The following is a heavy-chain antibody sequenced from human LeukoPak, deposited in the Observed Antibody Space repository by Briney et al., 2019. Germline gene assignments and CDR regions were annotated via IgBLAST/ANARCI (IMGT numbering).Heavy chain of an antibody. CDR2: VYYSGTT. CDR3: ARGTLYRGWSYYLDF. V-gene: IGHV4-59*12. CDR1: GGSISSYY. J-gene: IGHJ4*02. D-gene: IGHD6-19*01. Sequence: SETLSLTCTVSGGSISSYYWSWIRQPPGKGLEWIGSVYYSGTTSYNPSHKSRVTISVDMSKNHFSLRLRSVTAADTAMYYCARGTLYRGWSYYLDFWGQGSQVTVSS.